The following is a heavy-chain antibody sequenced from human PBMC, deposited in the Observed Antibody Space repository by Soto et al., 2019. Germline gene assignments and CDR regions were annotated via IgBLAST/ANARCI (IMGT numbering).Heavy chain of an antibody. Sequence: GGSLRLSCAASGFTLSSYAMHWVRQAPGKGLEWVAVISYDGSNKYYADSVRGRFTISRDNSKNTLYLQMNSLRAEDTAVYYCARPATYYDFWSGITNFDYWGQGTLVTVSS. CDR1: GFTLSSYA. CDR2: ISYDGSNK. CDR3: ARPATYYDFWSGITNFDY. J-gene: IGHJ4*02. D-gene: IGHD3-3*01. V-gene: IGHV3-30-3*01.